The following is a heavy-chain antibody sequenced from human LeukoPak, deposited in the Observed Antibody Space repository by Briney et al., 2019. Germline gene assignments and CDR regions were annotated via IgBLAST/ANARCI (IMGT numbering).Heavy chain of an antibody. CDR3: ARDSHPSIVVAGEGIFDI. D-gene: IGHD2-21*01. CDR1: GFTFSSYG. J-gene: IGHJ3*02. V-gene: IGHV3-30*03. Sequence: GVSLRLSCAASGFTFSSYGMHWVRQAPGKGLEWVAVISYDGSNKYYADSVKGRFTIYRDNSKNTLYLQMNSLRAEDTAVYYCARDSHPSIVVAGEGIFDIWGQGTMVTVS. CDR2: ISYDGSNK.